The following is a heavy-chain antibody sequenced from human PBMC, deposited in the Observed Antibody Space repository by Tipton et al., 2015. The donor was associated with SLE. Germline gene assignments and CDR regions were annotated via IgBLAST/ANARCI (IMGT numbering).Heavy chain of an antibody. Sequence: SLRLSCAASGFTFSSYAMHWVRQAPGKGLEWVAVISYDGSNKYYADSVKGRFTISRDNSKNTLYLQMNSLRAEDTAVYYCARVPSITGTTGDAFDIWGQGTMVTVSS. V-gene: IGHV3-30-3*01. CDR2: ISYDGSNK. CDR1: GFTFSSYA. D-gene: IGHD1-7*01. CDR3: ARVPSITGTTGDAFDI. J-gene: IGHJ3*02.